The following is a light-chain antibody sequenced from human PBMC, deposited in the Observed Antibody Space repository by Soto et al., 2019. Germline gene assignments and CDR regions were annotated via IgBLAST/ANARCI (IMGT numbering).Light chain of an antibody. CDR1: QSISSW. V-gene: IGKV1-5*03. CDR2: KAS. Sequence: DIQMTQSPSTLSASVGDRVTITCRASQSISSWLAWYQQKPGKAPNLLIYKASSLESGVPSRFSGSGSGTEFTLTICSLQPDDFATYYCQQYNSSPTFGQGTKVEIK. CDR3: QQYNSSPT. J-gene: IGKJ1*01.